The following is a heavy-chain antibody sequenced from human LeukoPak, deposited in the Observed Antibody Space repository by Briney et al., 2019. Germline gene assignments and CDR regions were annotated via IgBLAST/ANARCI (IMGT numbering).Heavy chain of an antibody. J-gene: IGHJ5*02. CDR2: IYTSGST. CDR1: GGSISSGSYY. CDR3: ARGYCSGGSCYSESGGFDP. V-gene: IGHV4-61*02. Sequence: SQTLSLTCTVSGGSISSGSYYWSWIRQPPGKGLEWIGRIYTSGSTNYNPSLKSRVTISVDTSKNQFSLKLSSVTAADTAVYYCARGYCSGGSCYSESGGFDPWGQGTLVTVSS. D-gene: IGHD2-15*01.